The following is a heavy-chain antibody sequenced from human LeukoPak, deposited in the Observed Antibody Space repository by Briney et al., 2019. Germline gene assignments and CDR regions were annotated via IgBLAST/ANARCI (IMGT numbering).Heavy chain of an antibody. Sequence: ASVKVSCKASGYTFTDYGISWVRQAPGQALEWMGWISGYNGNTNFPQRFQGRVTVTTDTSTSTAYMELRSLRPDDSAVYYCARDEKWGYCDSTSCPAFLDVWGKGTTVTVSS. J-gene: IGHJ6*04. CDR3: ARDEKWGYCDSTSCPAFLDV. V-gene: IGHV1-18*01. CDR2: ISGYNGNT. CDR1: GYTFTDYG. D-gene: IGHD2-2*01.